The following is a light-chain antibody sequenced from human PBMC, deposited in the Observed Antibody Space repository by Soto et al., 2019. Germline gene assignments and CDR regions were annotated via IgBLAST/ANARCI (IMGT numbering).Light chain of an antibody. CDR3: QDYGSSPQT. Sequence: IQMTPSPSSLSASLGDRIPITCRASQSIRNDLSWYQQKPGKAPKLLVFAASSLQSGVPSRFSGSGSGTDFTLTISSLQPEDFAVYYCQDYGSSPQTFGQGTKVDIK. J-gene: IGKJ1*01. CDR1: QSIRND. CDR2: AAS. V-gene: IGKV1-39*02.